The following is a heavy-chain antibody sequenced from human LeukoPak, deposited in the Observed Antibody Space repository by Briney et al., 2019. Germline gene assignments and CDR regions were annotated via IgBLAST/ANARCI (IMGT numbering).Heavy chain of an antibody. J-gene: IGHJ4*02. V-gene: IGHV3-74*01. CDR1: GFSFGSYA. CDR3: VRDYSVDRVAH. D-gene: IGHD5-12*01. Sequence: PGGSLRLSCAASGFSFGSYAVNWVRQAPGKGLLWVSRITHDATQTAYADSVKGRFIISRGNAKHMLYLQMNSLRVEDTAIYYCVRDYSVDRVAHWGQGTLVTVSS. CDR2: ITHDATQT.